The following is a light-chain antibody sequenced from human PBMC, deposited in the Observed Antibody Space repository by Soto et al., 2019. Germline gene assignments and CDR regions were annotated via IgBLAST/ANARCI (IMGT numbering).Light chain of an antibody. V-gene: IGKV1-5*03. CDR2: KAS. CDR1: QSISNW. Sequence: DIQMTQSPSTLSASVGDRVTITFRASQSISNWLAWYQQKPGKAPNLLIYKASSLESGVPSRFSGSGSGTEFTLTISSLQPADFATYYCQHYYSYPYTFGQGTKLEIK. CDR3: QHYYSYPYT. J-gene: IGKJ2*01.